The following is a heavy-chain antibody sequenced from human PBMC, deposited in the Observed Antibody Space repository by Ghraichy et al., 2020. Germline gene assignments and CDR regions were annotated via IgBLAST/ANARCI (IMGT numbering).Heavy chain of an antibody. Sequence: SETLSLTCTVSGGSISNYYWSWIRQPPGKGLEWIGYIYYSGSTNYNPSLKSRVTISVDTSKNQFSLNLSSVTAADTAVFYCARAPDYYGGSFDYWGQGTLVTVSS. CDR3: ARAPDYYGGSFDY. CDR2: IYYSGST. D-gene: IGHD4-23*01. J-gene: IGHJ4*02. V-gene: IGHV4-59*01. CDR1: GGSISNYY.